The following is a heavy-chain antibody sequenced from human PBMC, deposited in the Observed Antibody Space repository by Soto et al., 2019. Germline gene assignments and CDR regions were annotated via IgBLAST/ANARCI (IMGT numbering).Heavy chain of an antibody. CDR2: ISGSGGST. CDR3: ASGWELRPKPLDY. Sequence: EVQLLESGGGLVQPGGSLRLSCAASGFTFSSYAMSWVRQAPGKGLEWVSAISGSGGSTYYADSVKGRFTISRDNSKNTLYLQMNSLRAEDTAVYYCASGWELRPKPLDYWGQGTLVTVSS. V-gene: IGHV3-23*01. J-gene: IGHJ4*02. CDR1: GFTFSSYA. D-gene: IGHD1-26*01.